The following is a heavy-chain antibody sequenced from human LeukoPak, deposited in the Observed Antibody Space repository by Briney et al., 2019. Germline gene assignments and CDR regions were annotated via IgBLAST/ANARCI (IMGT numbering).Heavy chain of an antibody. CDR3: ARGPGWFDP. J-gene: IGHJ5*02. V-gene: IGHV4-28*05. CDR1: GYSISSSNW. Sequence: TSETLSLTCAVSGYSISSSNWWGWIRQPPGKGLEWIGYIYYSGSIYYNPSLKSRVTISVDTSKNQFSLKLSSVTAADTAVYYCARGPGWFDPWGQGTLVTVSS. CDR2: IYYSGSI.